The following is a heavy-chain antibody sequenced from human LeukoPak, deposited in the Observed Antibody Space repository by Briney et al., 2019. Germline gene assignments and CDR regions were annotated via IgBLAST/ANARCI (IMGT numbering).Heavy chain of an antibody. CDR1: GLTFGNYG. CDR2: IWHDGSNK. V-gene: IGHV3-30*02. Sequence: PGGSLRLSCEASGLTFGNYGMHWVRHVPGKGLEWVAFIWHDGSNKYYVDSVKGRFSISRDDSKNTLYLQMNSLRAEDTAVYHCATDRKGGNVPGFFDNWGQGTLVTVSS. J-gene: IGHJ4*02. CDR3: ATDRKGGNVPGFFDN. D-gene: IGHD3-16*01.